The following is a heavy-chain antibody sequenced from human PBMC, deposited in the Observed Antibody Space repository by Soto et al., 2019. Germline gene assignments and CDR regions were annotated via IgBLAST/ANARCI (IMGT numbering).Heavy chain of an antibody. CDR1: GGTFSSYA. Sequence: QVQLVQSGAEVKKPGSSVKVSCKASGGTFSSYAISWVRQAPGQGLEWMGGIIPIFGTANYAQKFQGRVTITADESTRTAYMELGSLRSEDTAGYYCVGGYPSGVDYGMDVWGQGTTVTVSS. CDR2: IIPIFGTA. V-gene: IGHV1-69*01. J-gene: IGHJ6*02. D-gene: IGHD2-8*01. CDR3: VGGYPSGVDYGMDV.